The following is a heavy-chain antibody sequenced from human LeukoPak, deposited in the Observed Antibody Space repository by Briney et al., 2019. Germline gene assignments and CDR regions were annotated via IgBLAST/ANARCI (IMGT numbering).Heavy chain of an antibody. Sequence: GGSLRLSCAASGFTFSSYAMHWVRHAPGKGLEWVAVISYDGSNKYYADSVKGRFTISRDNSKNTLYLQMNSLRAEDTAVYYCASLYSSGWFNWGQGTLVTVSS. CDR3: ASLYSSGWFN. CDR2: ISYDGSNK. D-gene: IGHD6-19*01. CDR1: GFTFSSYA. J-gene: IGHJ4*02. V-gene: IGHV3-30*04.